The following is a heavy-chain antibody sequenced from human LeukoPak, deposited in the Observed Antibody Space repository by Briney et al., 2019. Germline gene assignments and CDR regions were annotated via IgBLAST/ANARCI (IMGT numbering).Heavy chain of an antibody. CDR2: INWNGDST. Sequence: PGGSLRLSCAASGFTSDDYGMSWVRQAPGKGLEWVSGINWNGDSTGYADSVKGRFTISRDNAKNSLYLQMNSLTAEDTALYYCARSKGYYYYYYMDVWGKGTTVTVSS. CDR1: GFTSDDYG. CDR3: ARSKGYYYYYYMDV. J-gene: IGHJ6*03. V-gene: IGHV3-20*04.